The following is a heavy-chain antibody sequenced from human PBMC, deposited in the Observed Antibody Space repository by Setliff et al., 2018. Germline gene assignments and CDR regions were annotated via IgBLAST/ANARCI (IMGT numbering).Heavy chain of an antibody. D-gene: IGHD5-12*01. J-gene: IGHJ4*02. CDR2: IHPWGGSSEST. CDR3: ARGQYNSGYYGEPSSYYFDS. V-gene: IGHV4-4*08. CDR1: GGPTIGYY. Sequence: SETLSLTSAVSGGPTIGYYWTWIRQAPGKGLEWIGYIHPWGGSSESTNYSPSLESRLTIFMDSSKSQFSLWLSSVTAADTATYYCARGQYNSGYYGEPSSYYFDSWAQGTLVTVSS.